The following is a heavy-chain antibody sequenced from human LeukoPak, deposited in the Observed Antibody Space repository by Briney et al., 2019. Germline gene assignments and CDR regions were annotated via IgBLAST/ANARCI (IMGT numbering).Heavy chain of an antibody. CDR2: IKQDGSEK. D-gene: IGHD1-7*01. Sequence: GGSLRLSCAASGLTFSNYWMSWVRQAPGKGLEWVANIKQDGSEKNYVNSVKGRFTISRDDAKNSLYLQMNSLRAEDTAIYYCAREDDWNYEDYWGQGTLVTVSS. CDR3: AREDDWNYEDY. J-gene: IGHJ4*02. V-gene: IGHV3-7*01. CDR1: GLTFSNYW.